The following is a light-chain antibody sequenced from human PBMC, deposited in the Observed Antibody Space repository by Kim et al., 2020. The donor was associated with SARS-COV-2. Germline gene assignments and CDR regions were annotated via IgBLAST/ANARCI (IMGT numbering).Light chain of an antibody. CDR2: TDD. J-gene: IGLJ3*02. CDR3: ATWDDSLDVWM. Sequence: GQRLTISCSGSSSNIGSNTVNWYQQFPGTAPQLLIDTDDRRPSGVSDRVSCSKSGTSASLAISALRSEDEAAYYCATWDDSLDVWMFGGGTKVTVL. CDR1: SSNIGSNT. V-gene: IGLV1-44*01.